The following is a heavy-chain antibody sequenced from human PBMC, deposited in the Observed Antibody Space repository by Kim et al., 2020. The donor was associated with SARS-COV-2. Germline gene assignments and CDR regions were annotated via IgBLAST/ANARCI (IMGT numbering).Heavy chain of an antibody. CDR2: IYYSGST. CDR1: GGSFSSSSFY. J-gene: IGHJ5*01. D-gene: IGHD2-15*01. CDR3: ARSQDIVGVVVEDPYN. V-gene: IGHV4-39*01. Sequence: SETLSLTCTASGGSFSSSSFYWGWIRQPPGKGLEWIGSIYYSGSTYSNPSLKSRVTISVDTSKNQFSLKLSSVTAADTAVYYCARSQDIVGVVVEDPYN.